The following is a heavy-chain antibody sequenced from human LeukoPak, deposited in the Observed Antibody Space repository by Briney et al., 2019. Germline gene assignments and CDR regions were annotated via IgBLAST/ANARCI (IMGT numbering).Heavy chain of an antibody. J-gene: IGHJ4*02. Sequence: GESLKTSCKGSGYSFTSYWIGWVRQMPGKGLEWMGIVYPGDSDTRYSPSFQGQVTISADKSISTAYLQWSSLKASDTAMYYCARLGVNHYDTLFLFDYWGQGTLVTVSS. D-gene: IGHD3-22*01. CDR2: VYPGDSDT. V-gene: IGHV5-51*01. CDR1: GYSFTSYW. CDR3: ARLGVNHYDTLFLFDY.